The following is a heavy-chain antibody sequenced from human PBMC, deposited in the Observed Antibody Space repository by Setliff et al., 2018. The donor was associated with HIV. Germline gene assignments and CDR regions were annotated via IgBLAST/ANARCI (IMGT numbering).Heavy chain of an antibody. J-gene: IGHJ5*02. CDR2: INAGNGNT. V-gene: IGHV1-3*01. CDR3: ARGFSVYSSSDPLLNWFDP. D-gene: IGHD6-6*01. Sequence: GASVKVSCKASGYTFTSYAMHWVRQAPGQRLEWMGWINAGNGNTKYSQKFQGRVTITRDTSASIAYMELSSLRSEDTAVYYCARGFSVYSSSDPLLNWFDPWGQGTLVTVSS. CDR1: GYTFTSYA.